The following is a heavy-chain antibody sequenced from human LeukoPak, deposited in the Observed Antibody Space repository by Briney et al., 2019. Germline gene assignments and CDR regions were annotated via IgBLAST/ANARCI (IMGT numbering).Heavy chain of an antibody. CDR3: ARELWFDY. CDR2: IDPNGGGT. J-gene: IGHJ4*02. V-gene: IGHV1-2*06. CDR1: GYTFTGSY. D-gene: IGHD3-10*01. Sequence: HRASVKVSCKASGYTFTGSYMHWVRQAPGQGLEWMGRIDPNGGGTNYAQTFQGRVTMTRDTSISTAYMEPSRLRSDDTAVYYCARELWFDYWGQGTLVTVSS.